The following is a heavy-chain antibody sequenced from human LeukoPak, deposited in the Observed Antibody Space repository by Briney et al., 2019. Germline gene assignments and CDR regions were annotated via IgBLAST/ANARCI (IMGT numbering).Heavy chain of an antibody. V-gene: IGHV5-51*01. CDR3: ARMEKEAVAGMWFDY. D-gene: IGHD6-19*01. CDR2: IYPGDSDT. J-gene: IGHJ4*02. CDR1: GYSFTSYW. Sequence: GESLKISCKGSGYSFTSYWIGWVRQMPGKGLEWMGIIYPGDSDTRYSPSFQGQVTISADKSISTAYLQWSSLKASDTAMYYCARMEKEAVAGMWFDYWGQGTLVTVSS.